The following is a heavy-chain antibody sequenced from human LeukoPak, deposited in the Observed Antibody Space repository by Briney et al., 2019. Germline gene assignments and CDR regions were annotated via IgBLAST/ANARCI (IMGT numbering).Heavy chain of an antibody. J-gene: IGHJ4*02. CDR2: FDPEDGET. CDR1: GYTLTELS. V-gene: IGHV1-24*01. D-gene: IGHD1-1*01. Sequence: RASVTVSFKVSGYTLTELSMHWVRQAPGKGLEWMGGFDPEDGETIYAQKFQGRVTMTRDTSISAAYMELSRLRSDDTAVYYCARDLGGTSLYYFDYWGQGTLVTVSS. CDR3: ARDLGGTSLYYFDY.